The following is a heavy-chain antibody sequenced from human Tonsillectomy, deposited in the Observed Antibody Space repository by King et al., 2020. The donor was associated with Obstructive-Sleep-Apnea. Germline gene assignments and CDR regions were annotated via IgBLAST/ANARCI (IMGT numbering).Heavy chain of an antibody. V-gene: IGHV4-59*01. D-gene: IGHD2-2*01. CDR1: GDSISSYY. CDR2: IHYSGRS. Sequence: QMQLQESGPGLVKPSETLSLSCTVSGDSISSYYWSWLRQPPGKGLEWIGYIHYSGRSNYSPSLKSRVTISVDTSKNQFSLKLSSVTAADTAVYYCARLLGLYQVATYNYHAMDVWGQGTAVTVSS. J-gene: IGHJ6*02. CDR3: ARLLGLYQVATYNYHAMDV.